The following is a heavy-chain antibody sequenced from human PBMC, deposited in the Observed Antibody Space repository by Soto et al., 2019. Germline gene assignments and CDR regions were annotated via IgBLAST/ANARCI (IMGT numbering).Heavy chain of an antibody. D-gene: IGHD3-16*02. J-gene: IGHJ5*02. CDR2: IYHSGST. CDR1: GGSISSSNW. CDR3: AGGWGFGGVIVSLRWFDP. V-gene: IGHV4-4*02. Sequence: QVQLQESGPGLVKPSGTLSLTCAVSGGSISSSNWWSWVRQPPGKGLEWIGEIYHSGSTNYNPSLKRRVSISVDKSKNRFSQQLSAVTASDTAGDDCAGGWGFGGVIVSLRWFDPWGQGTLVTVSS.